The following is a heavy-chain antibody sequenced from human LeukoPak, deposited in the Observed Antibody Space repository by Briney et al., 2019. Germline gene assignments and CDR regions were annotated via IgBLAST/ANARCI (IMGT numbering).Heavy chain of an antibody. CDR3: AKLMPAGGTDY. D-gene: IGHD6-13*01. Sequence: GGSLRLSCAASGFTFRTNAMTWARQAPGKGLEWVSSISGSTGNTYYAESVRGRFTISRDNSENTLYLQMNSLRAEDTAVYYCAKLMPAGGTDYWGQGTLVTVSS. CDR1: GFTFRTNA. J-gene: IGHJ4*02. V-gene: IGHV3-23*01. CDR2: ISGSTGNT.